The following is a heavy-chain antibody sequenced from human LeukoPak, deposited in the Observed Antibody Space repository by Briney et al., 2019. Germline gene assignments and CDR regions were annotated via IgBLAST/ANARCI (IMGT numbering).Heavy chain of an antibody. Sequence: GGSLRLSCAASGFTFSSYWMSWVRQAPGKGLEWVANIKQDGSEKYYVDSVKGRFTISRDNAKNSLYLQMNSLRAEDTAVYYCARGSEGLRYFDWLTYDYGMDVWGQGTTVTVSS. CDR3: ARGSEGLRYFDWLTYDYGMDV. CDR1: GFTFSSYW. D-gene: IGHD3-9*01. V-gene: IGHV3-7*01. J-gene: IGHJ6*02. CDR2: IKQDGSEK.